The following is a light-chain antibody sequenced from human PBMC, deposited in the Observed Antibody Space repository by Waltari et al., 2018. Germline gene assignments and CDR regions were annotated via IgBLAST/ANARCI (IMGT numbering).Light chain of an antibody. V-gene: IGKV3-15*01. CDR1: QSVTTN. Sequence: EIVMTQSPTTLSVSPGERVTLSCRASQSVTTNLAWYQQKPGQAPRILIYCASTRATGIPARFTGSGSETEFTLTISSLQSEDSAVYFCQQYDAWPPWTFGQGTKVEIK. CDR2: CAS. J-gene: IGKJ1*01. CDR3: QQYDAWPPWT.